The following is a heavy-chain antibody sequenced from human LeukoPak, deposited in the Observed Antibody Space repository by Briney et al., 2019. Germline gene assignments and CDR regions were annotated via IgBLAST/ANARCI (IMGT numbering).Heavy chain of an antibody. CDR2: FDPEDGET. J-gene: IGHJ4*02. D-gene: IGHD3-22*01. Sequence: ASMKVSCKVSGYTLTELSMHWVRQAPGKGLEWMGGFDPEDGETIYAQKFQGRVTMTEDTSTDTAYMELSSLRSEDTAVYYCATLGPPAKPWDSSGYILDYWGQGTLVTVSS. CDR1: GYTLTELS. V-gene: IGHV1-24*01. CDR3: ATLGPPAKPWDSSGYILDY.